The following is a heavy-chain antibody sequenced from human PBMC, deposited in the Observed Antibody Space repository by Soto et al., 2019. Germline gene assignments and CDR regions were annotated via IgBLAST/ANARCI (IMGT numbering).Heavy chain of an antibody. J-gene: IGHJ6*02. D-gene: IGHD1-1*01. CDR1: GYSFTSYW. Sequence: EVQLVQSGAEVKKPGESLKISCKGSGYSFTSYWIAWVRQMPGKGLEWMGIIYPGDSDTRYSPSFQGQVTISADKSISTAYLQWSSLKASDTAMYYCVRHSPQPPPYYYYGMDVWGQGTTVTVSS. CDR2: IYPGDSDT. V-gene: IGHV5-51*01. CDR3: VRHSPQPPPYYYYGMDV.